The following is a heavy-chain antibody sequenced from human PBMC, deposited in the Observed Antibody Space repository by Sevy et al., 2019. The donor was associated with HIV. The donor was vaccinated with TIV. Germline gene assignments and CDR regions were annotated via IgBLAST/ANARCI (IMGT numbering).Heavy chain of an antibody. CDR1: GFTFSSYW. CDR3: ATSIECSVYR. J-gene: IGHJ4*02. CDR2: INNDGSST. Sequence: GGSLRLSCAASGFTFSSYWMHWVRQAPGKGLVWVSLINNDGSSTTYADSVKGRFTISRDNAKNTLFLQMNSLRAEDSAVYYCATSIECSVYRWGQGTLVTVSS. V-gene: IGHV3-74*01. D-gene: IGHD3-16*02.